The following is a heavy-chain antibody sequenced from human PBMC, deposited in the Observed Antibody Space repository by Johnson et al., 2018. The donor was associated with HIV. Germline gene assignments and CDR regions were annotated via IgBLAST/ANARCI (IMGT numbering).Heavy chain of an antibody. Sequence: VQLVESGGGVVQPGRSLRLSCAASGFTFSNYDIHWVHQAPGKGLEWVSYISSSGSTIYYADSVKGRFTISRDNAKNSLYLQMNSLRAEDTAVYYCARDPNLLQCGGDCSFGGAAFNIWGQGTMVTVSS. CDR2: ISSSGSTI. J-gene: IGHJ3*02. D-gene: IGHD2-21*02. CDR3: ARDPNLLQCGGDCSFGGAAFNI. V-gene: IGHV3-48*04. CDR1: GFTFSNYD.